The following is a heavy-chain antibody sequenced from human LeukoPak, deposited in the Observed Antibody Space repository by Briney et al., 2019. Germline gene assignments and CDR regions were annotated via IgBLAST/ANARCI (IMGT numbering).Heavy chain of an antibody. CDR1: GFTFSRYG. J-gene: IGHJ3*02. CDR3: ARIGDYYDSSGYYYVYAFDI. V-gene: IGHV3-48*03. Sequence: GGSLRLSCAASGFTFSRYGMNWVRQAPGKGLEWVSYISCSGSTIYYADSVKGRFTISRDNAKNSLYLQMNSLRAEDTAVYYCARIGDYYDSSGYYYVYAFDIWGQGTMVTVSS. D-gene: IGHD3-22*01. CDR2: ISCSGSTI.